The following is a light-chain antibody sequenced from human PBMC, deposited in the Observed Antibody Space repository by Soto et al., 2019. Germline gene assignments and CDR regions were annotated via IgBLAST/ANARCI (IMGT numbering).Light chain of an antibody. V-gene: IGLV2-14*03. Sequence: QSALTQPASVSGSPGQSITISCTGTSSDVGGYNYVSWYQQYPGKAPKVLIYDVSNRPSGVSNRFSGSKSGNTASLTISGLPVLDVAVYYYSSYTTTSTRVVFGGGTKLTVL. CDR3: SSYTTTSTRVV. CDR2: DVS. J-gene: IGLJ2*01. CDR1: SSDVGGYNY.